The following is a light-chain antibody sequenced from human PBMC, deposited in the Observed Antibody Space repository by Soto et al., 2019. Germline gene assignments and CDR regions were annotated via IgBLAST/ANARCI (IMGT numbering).Light chain of an antibody. J-gene: IGKJ1*01. CDR2: TTT. V-gene: IGKV1-39*01. CDR1: QRVRSY. Sequence: DIQMTQSPSSLSASVGDTITITCRASQRVRSYLNWYQQKPGQAPDLLIYTTTSLQSEVPSRFSGSGSETHFTLTITSLQPEDFATYFCQQTYSAPPWTFGPGTKVEIK. CDR3: QQTYSAPPWT.